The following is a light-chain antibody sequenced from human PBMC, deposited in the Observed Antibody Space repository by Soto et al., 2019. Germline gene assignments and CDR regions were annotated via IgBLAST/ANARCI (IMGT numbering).Light chain of an antibody. Sequence: QSVLTQPPSASGTPGQRVTISCSGSSSNIGSNYVYWYQQLPGTAPKLLIYRNNQRSSGVPDRFSGSKSGTSASLAISGLRSEDEDDYYCAAWDDSLSGYVFGTGTKVTVL. J-gene: IGLJ1*01. CDR3: AAWDDSLSGYV. CDR2: RNN. V-gene: IGLV1-47*01. CDR1: SSNIGSNY.